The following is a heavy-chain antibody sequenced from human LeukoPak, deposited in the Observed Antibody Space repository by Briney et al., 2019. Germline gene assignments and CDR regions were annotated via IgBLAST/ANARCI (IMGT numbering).Heavy chain of an antibody. CDR3: ARSDYYGSGSHTVFDAFDI. CDR1: GGSISGYY. Sequence: SETLSLTCTVSGGSISGYYWSWIRRPPGKGLEWIGYIDDSGNTDYNPSLKSQVSISIAKSKNQFFLKLSSVTAADTAMYYCARSDYYGSGSHTVFDAFDIWGQGTRVTVSS. CDR2: IDDSGNT. D-gene: IGHD3-10*01. V-gene: IGHV4-59*01. J-gene: IGHJ3*02.